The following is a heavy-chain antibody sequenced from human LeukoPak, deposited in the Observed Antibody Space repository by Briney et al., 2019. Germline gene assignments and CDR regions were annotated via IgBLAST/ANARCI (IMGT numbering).Heavy chain of an antibody. V-gene: IGHV3-30*02. D-gene: IGHD4-17*01. CDR1: GFTFSTYG. CDR3: AKDLSVTTTVYYYYYGMDV. J-gene: IGHJ6*02. CDR2: IRYDGNNK. Sequence: GGSLKLSCAASGFTFSTYGMHWVRQAPGKGLEWVAFIRYDGNNKYYADSVKGRFTISRDNSKNTLYLQMNSLRAEDTAVYYCAKDLSVTTTVYYYYYGMDVWGQGTTVTVSS.